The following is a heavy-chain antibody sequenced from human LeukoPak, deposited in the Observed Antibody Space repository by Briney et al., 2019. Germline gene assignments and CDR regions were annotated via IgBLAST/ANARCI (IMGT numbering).Heavy chain of an antibody. D-gene: IGHD3-10*01. CDR1: GGTFISYA. V-gene: IGHV1-69*13. J-gene: IGHJ5*02. CDR2: IIPIFGTA. Sequence: SVKVSCKASGGTFISYAISWVRQAPGQGLEWMGGIIPIFGTANYAQKFQGRVTITADESTSTAYMELSSLRSEDTAVYYCARDYTMVRGVIIGGRGWFDPWGQGTLVTVSS. CDR3: ARDYTMVRGVIIGGRGWFDP.